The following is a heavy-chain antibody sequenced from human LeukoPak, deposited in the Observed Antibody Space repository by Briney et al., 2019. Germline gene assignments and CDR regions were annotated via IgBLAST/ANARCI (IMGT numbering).Heavy chain of an antibody. CDR1: GFTFSNAW. CDR2: IKSKSDGGTV. J-gene: IGHJ4*02. Sequence: PGGSLRLSCAASGFTFSNAWMSWVRQAPGKGLEWLGRIKSKSDGGTVDYAAPVKGRFTVSRDDSKNALYLQMSSLKTEDTAVYFCLGRRGCWGQGTLVTVSS. CDR3: LGRRGC. D-gene: IGHD6-19*01. V-gene: IGHV3-15*01.